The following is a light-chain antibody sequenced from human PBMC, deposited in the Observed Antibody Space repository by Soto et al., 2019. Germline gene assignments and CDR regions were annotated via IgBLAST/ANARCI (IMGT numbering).Light chain of an antibody. CDR1: SSNIGAGYD. V-gene: IGLV1-40*01. Sequence: QSVLTQPPSVSGAPGQRVTISCTGSSSNIGAGYDVHWYQQLPGTAPKLLIYGNSNRPSGVPDRFSGSKSGTSASLAITGLQAEDEADYSCQSYDSSLGGPVVFGGGTQLTVL. CDR3: QSYDSSLGGPVV. CDR2: GNS. J-gene: IGLJ2*01.